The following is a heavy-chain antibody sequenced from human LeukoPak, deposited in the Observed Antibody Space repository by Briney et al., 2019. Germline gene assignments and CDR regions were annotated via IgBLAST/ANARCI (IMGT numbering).Heavy chain of an antibody. V-gene: IGHV4-4*02. CDR2: IYHSGST. Sequence: GSLRLSCAASGFTVSSNYMSWVRQAPGKGLEWIGEIYHSGSTNYNPSLKSRVTISVDKSKNQFSLKLSSVTAADTAVYYCAKSGSYQSDAFDIWGQGTMVTVSS. CDR1: GFTVSSNY. CDR3: AKSGSYQSDAFDI. D-gene: IGHD1-26*01. J-gene: IGHJ3*02.